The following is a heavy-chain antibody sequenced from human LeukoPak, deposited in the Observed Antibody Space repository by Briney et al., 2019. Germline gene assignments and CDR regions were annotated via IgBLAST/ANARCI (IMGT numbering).Heavy chain of an antibody. CDR1: EFTLSSST. CDR3: VRIPNSANFPNWFDP. Sequence: GGSLRLSCAASEFTLSSSTMNRVRQAPGKGLEWVSSISSSSNYIYYADSVKGRFTISRDNAKNSLYLQMNSLRAEDTAVYYCVRIPNSANFPNWFDPWGQGTLVTVSS. CDR2: ISSSSNYI. V-gene: IGHV3-21*01. D-gene: IGHD4/OR15-4a*01. J-gene: IGHJ5*02.